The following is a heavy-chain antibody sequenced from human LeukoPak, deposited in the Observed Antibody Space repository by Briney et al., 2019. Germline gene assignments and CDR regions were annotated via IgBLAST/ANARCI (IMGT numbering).Heavy chain of an antibody. J-gene: IGHJ4*02. CDR2: IYTSGST. D-gene: IGHD3-22*01. Sequence: PSETLSLTCTVSGGSISSYYWSWIRQPPGKGLEWIGYIYTSGSTNYNPSLKSRVTISVDTSKNQFSLKLSSVTAADTAVYYCARHKSIYDSSGYLAYWGQGTLVTVSS. CDR3: ARHKSIYDSSGYLAY. V-gene: IGHV4-4*09. CDR1: GGSISSYY.